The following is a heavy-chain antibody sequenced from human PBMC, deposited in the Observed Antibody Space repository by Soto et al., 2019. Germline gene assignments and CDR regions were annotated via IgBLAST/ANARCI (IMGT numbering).Heavy chain of an antibody. J-gene: IGHJ6*02. CDR3: AKYFRSGDYFNYGMDV. Sequence: GGSLRLSCAASGFTFSSYGMHWVRQAPGKGLEWVAVISYDGSNKYYADSVKGRFTISRDNSKNTLYLQMNSLRAEDTAVYYCAKYFRSGDYFNYGMDVWAQGTTVTVSS. CDR2: ISYDGSNK. D-gene: IGHD1-26*01. V-gene: IGHV3-30*18. CDR1: GFTFSSYG.